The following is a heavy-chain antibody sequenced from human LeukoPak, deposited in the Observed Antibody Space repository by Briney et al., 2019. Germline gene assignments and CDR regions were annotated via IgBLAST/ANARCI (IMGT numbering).Heavy chain of an antibody. V-gene: IGHV4-34*01. CDR1: GGSFSGYY. D-gene: IGHD2-2*01. CDR3: ARDGRYCSTTNCHAGEGWFGP. CDR2: INHGGST. J-gene: IGHJ5*02. Sequence: SETLSLTCAVYGGSFSGYYWSWIRQPPGEGLEWIGEINHGGSTSYNPSLKSRVTISVDTSKNQFSLKLTSVTAADTAVYYCARDGRYCSTTNCHAGEGWFGPWSQGTLVTVSS.